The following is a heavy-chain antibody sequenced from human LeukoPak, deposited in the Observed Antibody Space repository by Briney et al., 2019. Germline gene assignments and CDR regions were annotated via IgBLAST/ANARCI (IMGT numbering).Heavy chain of an antibody. CDR2: ISAYNGNT. CDR3: ASMYYYGSGSMFWFDP. CDR1: GYTFTSYG. Sequence: ASVKVSCKASGYTFTSYGTSWVRQAPGQGLEWMGWISAYNGNTNYAQKLQGRVTMTTDTSTSTAYMELRSLRSDDTAVYYCASMYYYGSGSMFWFDPWGQGTLVTVSS. V-gene: IGHV1-18*01. J-gene: IGHJ5*02. D-gene: IGHD3-10*01.